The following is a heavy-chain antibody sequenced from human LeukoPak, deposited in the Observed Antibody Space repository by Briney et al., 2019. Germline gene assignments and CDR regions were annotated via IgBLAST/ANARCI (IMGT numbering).Heavy chain of an antibody. CDR1: GYTFTGYY. Sequence: ASVKVSCEASGYTFTGYYMHWVRQAPGQGLEWMGWINPNSGGTNYAQKFQGRVTMTRDTSISTVYMELSRLRSDDTAVYYCARVVRDSRKVFDYWGQGTLVTVSS. D-gene: IGHD3-22*01. CDR3: ARVVRDSRKVFDY. CDR2: INPNSGGT. J-gene: IGHJ4*02. V-gene: IGHV1-2*02.